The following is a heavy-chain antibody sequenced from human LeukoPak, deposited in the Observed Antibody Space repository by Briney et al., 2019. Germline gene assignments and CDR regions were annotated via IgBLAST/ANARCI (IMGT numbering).Heavy chain of an antibody. CDR2: IKQDGSEK. CDR1: GFTFSSHW. CDR3: ARDNMGAYDI. D-gene: IGHD2/OR15-2a*01. J-gene: IGHJ3*02. V-gene: IGHV3-7*01. Sequence: GGSLRLSCAASGFTFSSHWMSWVRHAPGKGLEWVANIKQDGSEKYYVDSVKGRFTISRDNAKNSLYLQMNSLRGEDTAVYYCARDNMGAYDIWGQGTMVTVSS.